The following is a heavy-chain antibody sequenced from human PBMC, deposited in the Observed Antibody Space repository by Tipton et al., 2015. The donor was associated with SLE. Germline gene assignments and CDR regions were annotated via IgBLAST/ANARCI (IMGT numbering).Heavy chain of an antibody. D-gene: IGHD3-22*01. Sequence: TLSLTCTVSGGSISSYYWSWIRQPPGKGLEWIGYIYYSGSTNYNPFLKSRVTISVDTSKNQFSLKLSSVTAADTAVYYCARDYYDSSPNFDLWGRGTLVTVSS. CDR1: GGSISSYY. CDR3: ARDYYDSSPNFDL. V-gene: IGHV4-59*01. J-gene: IGHJ2*01. CDR2: IYYSGST.